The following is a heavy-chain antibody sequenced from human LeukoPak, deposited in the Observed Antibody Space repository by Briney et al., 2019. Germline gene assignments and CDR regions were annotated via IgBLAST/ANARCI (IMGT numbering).Heavy chain of an antibody. D-gene: IGHD3-22*01. CDR2: ISIGGNIK. J-gene: IGHJ4*02. CDR3: ARDIGVNMI. CDR1: GFAFSPYT. Sequence: GGSLRLSCAASGFAFSPYTMHWVRQAPGKGLEWVAVISIGGNIKYYADSVKGRFTISRDNSKNTLYLQMNSLRPEDTAVYYCARDIGVNMIWGQGTLVTVSS. V-gene: IGHV3-30*04.